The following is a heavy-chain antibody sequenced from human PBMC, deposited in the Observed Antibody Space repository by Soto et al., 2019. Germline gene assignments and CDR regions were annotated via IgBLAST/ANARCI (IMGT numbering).Heavy chain of an antibody. Sequence: HPRGSLRLSCAASGFTFSSYGMHWVRQAPGKGLEWVAVIWYDGSNKYYADSVKGRFTISRDNSKNTLYLQMNSLRAEDTAVYYCERRYGDQPFDYWGQGILVTVS. CDR2: IWYDGSNK. CDR3: ERRYGDQPFDY. J-gene: IGHJ4*02. CDR1: GFTFSSYG. V-gene: IGHV3-33*01. D-gene: IGHD4-17*01.